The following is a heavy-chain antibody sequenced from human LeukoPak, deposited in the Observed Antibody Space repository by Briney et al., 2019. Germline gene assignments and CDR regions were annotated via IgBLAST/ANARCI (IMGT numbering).Heavy chain of an antibody. J-gene: IGHJ4*02. CDR3: ASFYYGSSGYRD. D-gene: IGHD3-22*01. CDR2: INYSGST. CDR1: GGSISSHS. Sequence: SETLSLTCTVSGGSISSHSWSWIRRPPGKGLEWIGYINYSGSTNYNHSLKSRVTISIDMAKNQVSLKLSSVTAAGTAVYYCASFYYGSSGYRDWGQGTLVTVSS. V-gene: IGHV4-59*11.